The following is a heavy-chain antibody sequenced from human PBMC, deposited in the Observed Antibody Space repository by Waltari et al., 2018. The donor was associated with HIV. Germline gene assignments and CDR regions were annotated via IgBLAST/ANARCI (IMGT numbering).Heavy chain of an antibody. CDR1: GFTVSSHY. Sequence: EVQLVESGGGLIQPGGSVRLSFAASGFTVSSHYMSWVCQAPGKGLKGFSVIYSGGSTYYADSVKGRFTISRDNSKNTLYLQMNSLRAEDTAVYYCARAAQEYSYGFDYWGQGTLVTVSS. J-gene: IGHJ4*02. CDR3: ARAAQEYSYGFDY. CDR2: IYSGGST. V-gene: IGHV3-53*01. D-gene: IGHD5-18*01.